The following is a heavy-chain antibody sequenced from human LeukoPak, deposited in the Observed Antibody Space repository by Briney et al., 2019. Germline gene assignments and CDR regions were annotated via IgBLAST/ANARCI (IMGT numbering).Heavy chain of an antibody. V-gene: IGHV1-8*01. CDR3: ARLRYPFYGMDV. J-gene: IGHJ6*02. D-gene: IGHD3-9*01. CDR2: MNPNSGNT. Sequence: ASLKVSCKYSGYTFTSYDINWVRQAPGQGLEWMGWMNPNSGNTGYAQKFQGRVTMTRNTSISTAYMELSSLRSEDTAVYYCARLRYPFYGMDVWGQGTTVTVSS. CDR1: GYTFTSYD.